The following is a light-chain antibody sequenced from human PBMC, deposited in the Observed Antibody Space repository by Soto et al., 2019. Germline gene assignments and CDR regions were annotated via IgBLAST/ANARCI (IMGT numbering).Light chain of an antibody. V-gene: IGKV1-5*01. Sequence: DIQMTQSPSTLSASVGDRVTITCRASQSVFSWLAWYQQKPGKAPKLLTYDASTLEGGVPSRFRGSGSGTEFTLTIGGLQPDDFATYHCQQYNSFSWSFGQGTKVEVK. CDR2: DAS. J-gene: IGKJ1*01. CDR1: QSVFSW. CDR3: QQYNSFSWS.